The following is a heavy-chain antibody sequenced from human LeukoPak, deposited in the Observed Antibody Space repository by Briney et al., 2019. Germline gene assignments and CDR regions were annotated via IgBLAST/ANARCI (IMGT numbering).Heavy chain of an antibody. D-gene: IGHD3-3*01. J-gene: IGHJ6*03. CDR3: ARGITIFGVVIYYYYYMDV. CDR2: INHSGST. CDR1: GGSFSGYY. Sequence: SETLSLTCAVYGGSFSGYYWSWIRQPPGKGLEWIGEINHSGSTNYNPSLKSRVTISVDTSKNQFSLKLSSVTAADTAVYYCARGITIFGVVIYYYYYMDVWGKGATVTVSS. V-gene: IGHV4-34*01.